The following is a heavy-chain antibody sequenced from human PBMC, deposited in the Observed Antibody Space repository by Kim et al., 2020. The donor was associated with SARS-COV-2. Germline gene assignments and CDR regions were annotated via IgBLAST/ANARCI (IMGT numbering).Heavy chain of an antibody. V-gene: IGHV1-69*01. J-gene: IGHJ5*02. D-gene: IGHD3-10*01. CDR3: ARELSITMVRGVIYFDP. Sequence: FQGRVTITADESTSTAYMELSSLRSEDTAVYYCARELSITMVRGVIYFDPWGQGTLVTVSS.